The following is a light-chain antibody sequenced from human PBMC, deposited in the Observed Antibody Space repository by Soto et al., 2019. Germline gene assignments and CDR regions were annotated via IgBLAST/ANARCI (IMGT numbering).Light chain of an antibody. CDR2: GAS. Sequence: EIVMTQSQATLSVSPGERATLSCRASQSVSSNLAWYQQKPGKAPRLLIYGASTRATGIPARFSGSGSGTEFTLTISSLQSEDFAVYYCQQYNNWPLYTFGQGTKLEIK. CDR3: QQYNNWPLYT. J-gene: IGKJ2*01. CDR1: QSVSSN. V-gene: IGKV3-15*01.